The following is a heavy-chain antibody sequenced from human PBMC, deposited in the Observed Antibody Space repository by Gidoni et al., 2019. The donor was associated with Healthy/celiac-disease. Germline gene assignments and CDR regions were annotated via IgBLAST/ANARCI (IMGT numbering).Heavy chain of an antibody. V-gene: IGHV3-13*01. CDR3: ARASSGWYFDY. D-gene: IGHD6-19*01. Sequence: EVQLVESGGGLVQPGGSLRLSCAASGFTFSSYDMHWVRQATGKGLEWVSAIGTAGDTYYPGSVKGRFTISRENAKNSLYLQMNSLRAGDTAVYYCARASSGWYFDYWGQGTLVTVSS. CDR2: IGTAGDT. CDR1: GFTFSSYD. J-gene: IGHJ4*02.